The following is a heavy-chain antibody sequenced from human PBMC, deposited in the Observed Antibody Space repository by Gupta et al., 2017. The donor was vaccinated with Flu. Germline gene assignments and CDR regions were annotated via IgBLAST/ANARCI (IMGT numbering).Heavy chain of an antibody. CDR3: ARRPYGDYSKGFDY. J-gene: IGHJ4*02. Sequence: QLQLQESGPGLVKPSETLSLTCTVSGGSISSDSSYWGWIRQPPGKGLEWIASIYYSGSTYFNPSLKSRVTISVDTSKNQYFLKLSSVTAADTAVYFCARRPYGDYSKGFDYWGQGTLVTVSS. D-gene: IGHD4-17*01. CDR1: GGSISSDSSY. CDR2: IYYSGST. V-gene: IGHV4-39*01.